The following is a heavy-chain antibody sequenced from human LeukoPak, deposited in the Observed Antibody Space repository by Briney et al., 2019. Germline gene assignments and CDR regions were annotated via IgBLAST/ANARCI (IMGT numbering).Heavy chain of an antibody. CDR1: GGSISSYY. CDR3: ARRYCSSTSCYNDY. CDR2: IYTSGST. Sequence: SETLSLTCTVSGGSISSYYWSWIRQPPGKGLEWIGCIYTSGSTNYNPSLKSRVTISVDTSKNQFSLKLSSVTAADTAVYYCARRYCSSTSCYNDYWGQGTLVTVSS. J-gene: IGHJ4*02. V-gene: IGHV4-4*09. D-gene: IGHD2-2*02.